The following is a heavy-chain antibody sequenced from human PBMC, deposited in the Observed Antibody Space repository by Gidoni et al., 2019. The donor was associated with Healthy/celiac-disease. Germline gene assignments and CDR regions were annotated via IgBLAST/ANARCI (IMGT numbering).Heavy chain of an antibody. CDR3: ARVTGGDCGGDCYYFDY. Sequence: EVQLVESGGGLVKPGGSLRLSCAASGFTFSSYSMNWVRQAPGKGLEWVSSISSSSSYIYYADSVKGRFTISRDNAKNSLYLQMNSLRAEDTAVHYCARVTGGDCGGDCYYFDYWGQGTLVTVSS. D-gene: IGHD2-21*01. CDR1: GFTFSSYS. CDR2: ISSSSSYI. V-gene: IGHV3-21*01. J-gene: IGHJ4*02.